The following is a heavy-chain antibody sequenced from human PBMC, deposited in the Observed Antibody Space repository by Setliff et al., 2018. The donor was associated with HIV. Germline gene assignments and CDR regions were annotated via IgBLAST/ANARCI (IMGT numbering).Heavy chain of an antibody. CDR2: IYYSGST. J-gene: IGHJ4*02. CDR1: GGSISTSRYY. Sequence: SETLSLTCTVSGGSISTSRYYWSWIRQHPGKGLEWIGYIYYSGSTYYNPSLKTRVTISVDGSKNQFSLKLKSVTAADTAVYYCARWHPPYGFWEEDYWGQGILVTVSS. D-gene: IGHD3-10*01. CDR3: ARWHPPYGFWEEDY. V-gene: IGHV4-39*01.